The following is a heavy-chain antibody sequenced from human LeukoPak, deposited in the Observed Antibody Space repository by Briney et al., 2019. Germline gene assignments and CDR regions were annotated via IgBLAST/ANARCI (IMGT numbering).Heavy chain of an antibody. J-gene: IGHJ5*02. CDR2: SRDDGSDK. CDR3: AKGYLYGDYLSPFDP. CDR1: GFTFSGSA. Sequence: GGSLRLSCAASGFTFSGSALHWVRQAPGKGLQWVAFSRDDGSDKKYADSVKGRFTISRDNSKNTFYLQMDSLRPADTAVYYCAKGYLYGDYLSPFDPWGQGTLVTVSS. D-gene: IGHD4-17*01. V-gene: IGHV3-30*02.